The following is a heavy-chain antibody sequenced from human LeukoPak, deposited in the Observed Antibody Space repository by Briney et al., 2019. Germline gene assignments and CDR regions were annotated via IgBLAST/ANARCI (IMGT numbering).Heavy chain of an antibody. D-gene: IGHD1-26*01. CDR1: GGPISSHY. CDR3: ARVSGSYYEIWFDP. Sequence: SETLSLIRTVSGGPISSHYWRWIRQPAGKGLEWIGRIYTSGSTNYKPSLKSRVTMSVDTSKYQFTPKLSSVTAADTAVYYCARVSGSYYEIWFDPWGQGTLVTVSS. V-gene: IGHV4-4*07. CDR2: IYTSGST. J-gene: IGHJ5*02.